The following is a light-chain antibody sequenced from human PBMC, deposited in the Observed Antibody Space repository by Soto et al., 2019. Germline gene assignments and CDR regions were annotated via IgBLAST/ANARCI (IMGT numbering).Light chain of an antibody. CDR3: QQRSNWPPWT. CDR1: QSVSSY. Sequence: EIVLTQSPATLSLSPGERATLSCRASQSVSSYLVWYQQKPGQAPRLLIYDASNRATGIPARFSGSGSGTDFTLTISSLEPEDFAFYYCQQRSNWPPWTFGQGTKVEIK. V-gene: IGKV3-11*01. J-gene: IGKJ1*01. CDR2: DAS.